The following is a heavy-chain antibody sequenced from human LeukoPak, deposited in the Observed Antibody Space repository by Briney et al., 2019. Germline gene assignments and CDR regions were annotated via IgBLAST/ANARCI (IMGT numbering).Heavy chain of an antibody. CDR3: ARDLGAAWDFDY. D-gene: IGHD3-16*01. CDR1: GGSISSSSYY. V-gene: IGHV4-39*07. Sequence: PSETLSLTCTVSGGSISSSSYYWGWIRQPPGKGLEWIGSIYYSGTTYYNPSLKSRVTISVDTSKNQFSLKPSSVTAADTAVYCCARDLGAAWDFDYWGQGTLVTVSS. J-gene: IGHJ4*02. CDR2: IYYSGTT.